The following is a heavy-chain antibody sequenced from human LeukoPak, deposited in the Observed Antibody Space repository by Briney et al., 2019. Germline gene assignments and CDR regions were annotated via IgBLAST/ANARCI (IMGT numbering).Heavy chain of an antibody. J-gene: IGHJ4*02. Sequence: SVKVSCKASGGTFSSYAISWVRQAPGQGLEWMGGIIPIFGTANYAQKFQGRVTITADKSTSTAYMELSSLRSEDTAVYYCARDKQPHRPDCTNGVCPTLDYWGQGILVTVSS. CDR2: IIPIFGTA. V-gene: IGHV1-69*06. D-gene: IGHD2-8*01. CDR3: ARDKQPHRPDCTNGVCPTLDY. CDR1: GGTFSSYA.